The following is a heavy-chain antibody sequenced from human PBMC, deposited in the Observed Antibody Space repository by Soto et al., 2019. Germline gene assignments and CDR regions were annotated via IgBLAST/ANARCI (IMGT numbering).Heavy chain of an antibody. D-gene: IGHD6-13*01. CDR3: AGGAIYSSSWYQNYYYGMDV. CDR2: ISAYNGNT. Sequence: ASVKVSCKASGYTFTSYGISWVRQAPGQGLEWMGWISAYNGNTNYAQKLQGRVTMTTDTSTSTAYMELRSLRSDGTAVYYCAGGAIYSSSWYQNYYYGMDVWGQGTTVTVSS. J-gene: IGHJ6*02. CDR1: GYTFTSYG. V-gene: IGHV1-18*01.